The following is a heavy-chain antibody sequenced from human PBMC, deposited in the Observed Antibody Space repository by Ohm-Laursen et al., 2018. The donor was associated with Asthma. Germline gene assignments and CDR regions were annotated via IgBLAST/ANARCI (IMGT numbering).Heavy chain of an antibody. J-gene: IGHJ5*02. CDR1: GFTFSAHY. CDR3: AMSSSSCYSSGCWFDP. Sequence: GSLRLSCAASGFTFSAHYMDWVRQAPGKGLEWVGRIRSKAQSYTTEYAASVKGRFTISRDDSKNSLYLQMNSLRAEDTAVYYCAMSSSSCYSSGCWFDPWGQGSLVTVSS. D-gene: IGHD2-2*01. V-gene: IGHV3-72*01. CDR2: IRSKAQSYTT.